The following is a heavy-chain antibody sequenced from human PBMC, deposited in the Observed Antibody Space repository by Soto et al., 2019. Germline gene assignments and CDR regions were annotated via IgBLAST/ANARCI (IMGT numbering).Heavy chain of an antibody. CDR1: GFTFSNYW. V-gene: IGHV3-7*04. Sequence: EVQLVESGGGLVQPGGSLRLSCAGSGFTFSNYWMNWVRQTPGKGLEWVANIKQDGSAKNYVESVKDRFTISRDNAKNLVYLQTNSLRAEDTAVYYCAGGTGWVHDYWGQGTLVTVSS. CDR3: AGGTGWVHDY. D-gene: IGHD1-1*01. CDR2: IKQDGSAK. J-gene: IGHJ4*02.